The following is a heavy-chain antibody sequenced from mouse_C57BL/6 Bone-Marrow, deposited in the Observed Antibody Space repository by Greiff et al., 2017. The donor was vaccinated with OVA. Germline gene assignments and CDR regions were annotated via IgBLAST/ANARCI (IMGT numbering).Heavy chain of an antibody. J-gene: IGHJ1*03. CDR1: GYTFTSYW. CDR3: ERDVAPYWYFDV. D-gene: IGHD1-3*01. Sequence: QVQLQQPGAELVKPGASVKVSCKASGYTFTSYWMHWVKQRPGQGLEWIGMIHPNSGSTNYNEKFKSKATLTVDKSSSTAYMQLSSLTSEDSAVYYCERDVAPYWYFDVWGTGTTVTVSS. V-gene: IGHV1-64*01. CDR2: IHPNSGST.